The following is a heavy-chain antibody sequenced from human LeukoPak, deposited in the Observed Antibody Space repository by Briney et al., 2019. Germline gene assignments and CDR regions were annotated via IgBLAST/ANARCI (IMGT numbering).Heavy chain of an antibody. V-gene: IGHV4-39*07. D-gene: IGHD2-2*01. J-gene: IGHJ4*02. CDR1: GGSISSSSYY. CDR3: ARKVGSTTKLDY. Sequence: PSETLSLTCTVSGGSISSSSYYWGWIRQPPGKGLEWIGSIYYSGSTYYNPSLKSRVTISVDTSKNQFSLKLSSVTAADTAVYYCARKVGSTTKLDYWGQGTLVTVSS. CDR2: IYYSGST.